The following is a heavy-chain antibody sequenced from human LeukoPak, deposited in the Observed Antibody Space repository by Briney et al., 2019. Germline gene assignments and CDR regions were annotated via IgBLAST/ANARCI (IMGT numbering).Heavy chain of an antibody. D-gene: IGHD3-22*01. J-gene: IGHJ4*02. Sequence: SETLSLTCTVSGXSISTYYWSRIRQPPGKGLEWIGYIRYSGSANYNPSLRSRVAISIDTSKNQFSLKLSSVTAADTAVYHCARLVYDSRGYYFDYWGQGTLVTVSS. CDR3: ARLVYDSRGYYFDY. CDR2: IRYSGSA. V-gene: IGHV4-59*08. CDR1: GXSISTYY.